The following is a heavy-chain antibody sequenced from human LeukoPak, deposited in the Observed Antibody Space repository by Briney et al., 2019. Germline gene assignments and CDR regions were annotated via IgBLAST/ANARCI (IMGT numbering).Heavy chain of an antibody. CDR3: VRDRELYY. D-gene: IGHD1-26*01. V-gene: IGHV4-59*01. CDR1: GGSISIYY. J-gene: IGHJ4*02. CDR2: IYNSGST. Sequence: SETLSLTCTVSGGSISIYYWSWIRQPPGKGLEWIGYIYNSGSTNYNPSLKSRATISVDTSKNQFSLKLSSVTAADTAVDYCVRDRELYYWGQGTLVTVSS.